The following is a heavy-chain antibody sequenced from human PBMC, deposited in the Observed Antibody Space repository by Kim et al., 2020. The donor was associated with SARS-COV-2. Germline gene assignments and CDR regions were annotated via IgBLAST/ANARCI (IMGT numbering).Heavy chain of an antibody. CDR3: ARLAAAGSTEDY. D-gene: IGHD6-13*01. Sequence: RYSPSFQGQVTISADQSISTAYLQWSSLKASDIAMYYCARLAAAGSTEDYWGQGTLVTVSS. J-gene: IGHJ4*02. V-gene: IGHV5-51*01.